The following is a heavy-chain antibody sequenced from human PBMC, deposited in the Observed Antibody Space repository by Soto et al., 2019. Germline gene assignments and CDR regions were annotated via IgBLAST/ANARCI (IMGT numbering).Heavy chain of an antibody. CDR2: IWYDGGNK. J-gene: IGHJ4*02. D-gene: IGHD3-3*01. CDR3: AITILVVAVDDY. CDR1: GFTFSSYG. V-gene: IGHV3-33*01. Sequence: QVLLVEYGGGVVQPGMSLRLSCAASGFTFSSYGMHWVRNATGKGLEWVAVIWYDGGNKYYADSVKGRFTIYRDNSKNTLYLKMNSLRAEDTAVYYCAITILVVAVDDYWGQVTLVTVSS.